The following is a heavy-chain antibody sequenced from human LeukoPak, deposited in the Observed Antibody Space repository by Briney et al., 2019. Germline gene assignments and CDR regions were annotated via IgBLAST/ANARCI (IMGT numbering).Heavy chain of an antibody. Sequence: PGGSLRLSCAASGFTFSSYWMHWVRQAPGKGLVWVSRINSDGSSTSYADSVKGRFTISRDNAKNTLYLQMNSLRAEDTAVYYCAREDSSSGWYGGLDYWGQGTLDTVSS. CDR3: AREDSSSGWYGGLDY. CDR2: INSDGSST. J-gene: IGHJ4*02. D-gene: IGHD6-19*01. CDR1: GFTFSSYW. V-gene: IGHV3-74*01.